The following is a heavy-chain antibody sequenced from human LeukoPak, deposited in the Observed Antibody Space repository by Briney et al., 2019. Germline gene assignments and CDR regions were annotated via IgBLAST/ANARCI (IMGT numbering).Heavy chain of an antibody. Sequence: SQTLSLTCALSGDSFSSNSAAWHWLRQSPSRGLEWLGRTYYRSKWYNDYAVSVKSRITINPDTSKNQFSLQLNSVTPEDTAVYYCARRSGWYNWFDPWGQGTLVTVSS. D-gene: IGHD6-19*01. J-gene: IGHJ5*02. V-gene: IGHV6-1*01. CDR2: TYYRSKWYN. CDR1: GDSFSSNSAA. CDR3: ARRSGWYNWFDP.